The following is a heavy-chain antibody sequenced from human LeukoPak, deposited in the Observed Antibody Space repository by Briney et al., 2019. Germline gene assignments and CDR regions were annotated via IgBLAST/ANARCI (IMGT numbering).Heavy chain of an antibody. J-gene: IGHJ4*02. CDR3: ARVPHRYSSGWTDY. CDR2: ISSSSSTI. V-gene: IGHV3-48*04. D-gene: IGHD6-19*01. CDR1: GFTFSSYS. Sequence: GGSLRLSCAASGFTFSSYSMNWVRQAPGKGLEWVSYISSSSSTIYYADSVKGRFTISRDNAKNSLYLQMNSLRAEDTAVYYCARVPHRYSSGWTDYWGQGTLVTVSS.